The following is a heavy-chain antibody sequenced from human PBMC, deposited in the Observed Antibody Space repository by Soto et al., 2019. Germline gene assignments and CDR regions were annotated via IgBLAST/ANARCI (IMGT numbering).Heavy chain of an antibody. CDR2: IYYSGST. Sequence: PSETLSLTCTVSGGSISSYYWSWIRQPPGKGLEWIGYIYYSGSTNYNPSLKSRVTISVDTSKNQFSLKLSSVTAADTAVYYCARGPGGGNLLDYWGQGTLVTVSS. D-gene: IGHD1-1*01. CDR1: GGSISSYY. J-gene: IGHJ4*02. CDR3: ARGPGGGNLLDY. V-gene: IGHV4-59*01.